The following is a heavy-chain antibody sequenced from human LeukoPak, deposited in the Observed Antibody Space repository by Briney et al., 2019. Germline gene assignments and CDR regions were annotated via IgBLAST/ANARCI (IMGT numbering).Heavy chain of an antibody. CDR1: GYSISSGYY. Sequence: SETLSLTCTVSGYSISSGYYWGWIRQPPGKGLGWIGSIYHSGSTYYNPSLKSRVTISVDTSKNQFSLKLSSVTAADTAVYYCAGGDYYDSSGYYDYWGQGTLVTVSS. J-gene: IGHJ4*02. CDR3: AGGDYYDSSGYYDY. D-gene: IGHD3-22*01. V-gene: IGHV4-38-2*02. CDR2: IYHSGST.